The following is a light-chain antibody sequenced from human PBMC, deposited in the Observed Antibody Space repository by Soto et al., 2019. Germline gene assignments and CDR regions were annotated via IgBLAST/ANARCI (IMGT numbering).Light chain of an antibody. V-gene: IGKV1-5*01. Sequence: DIQMTQSPSTLSASVGERVTITCLASQRISSWLAWYQQKPGKAPKLLIYDASSLEHGVPSRISGSRSGTDFTLPLSSLQPEDFATYYCQQYNSYRTSGQGTKVQIK. CDR2: DAS. CDR1: QRISSW. CDR3: QQYNSYRT. J-gene: IGKJ1*01.